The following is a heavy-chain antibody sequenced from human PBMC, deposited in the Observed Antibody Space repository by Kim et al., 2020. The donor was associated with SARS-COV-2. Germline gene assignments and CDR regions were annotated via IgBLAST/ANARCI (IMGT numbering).Heavy chain of an antibody. CDR1: GFTFSSYD. CDR3: ARQRGTTIFGVVIRTQIDY. Sequence: GGSLRLSCAASGFTFSSYDMSWVRQAPGKGMEWVSAISGSGGSTYYADSVKGRFTISRDNSKNTLYLQMNSLRAEDTAVYYCARQRGTTIFGVVIRTQIDYWGQGTLVTVSS. J-gene: IGHJ4*02. CDR2: ISGSGGST. V-gene: IGHV3-23*01. D-gene: IGHD3-3*01.